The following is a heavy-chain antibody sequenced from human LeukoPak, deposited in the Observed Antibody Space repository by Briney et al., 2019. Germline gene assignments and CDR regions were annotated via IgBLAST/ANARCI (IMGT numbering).Heavy chain of an antibody. CDR3: GTAANTYYDFWSGYIG. CDR2: FDPEDGET. CDR1: GYTLTELS. D-gene: IGHD3-3*01. J-gene: IGHJ4*02. V-gene: IGHV1-24*01. Sequence: GASVKVSCKVSGYTLTELSMHWVRQAPGKGLEWMGGFDPEDGETIYAQKFQGRVTMTEDTSTDTAYMELSSLRSEDTAVYYCGTAANTYYDFWSGYIGWGQGTLVTVSS.